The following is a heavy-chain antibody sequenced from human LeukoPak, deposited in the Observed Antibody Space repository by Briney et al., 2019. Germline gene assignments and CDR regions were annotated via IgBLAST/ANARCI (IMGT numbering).Heavy chain of an antibody. CDR3: ARISGDDGSGSHLGFDY. J-gene: IGHJ4*02. CDR1: GFSLSTSGMC. Sequence: SGPALVKPTQTLTLTCTFSGFSLSTSGMCVSWIRQPPGKALEWLARIDWDDDKYYSTSLKTRLTISKDTSKNQVVLTMTNMDPVDTATYYCARISGDDGSGSHLGFDYWGQGTLVTVSS. D-gene: IGHD3-10*01. V-gene: IGHV2-70*11. CDR2: IDWDDDK.